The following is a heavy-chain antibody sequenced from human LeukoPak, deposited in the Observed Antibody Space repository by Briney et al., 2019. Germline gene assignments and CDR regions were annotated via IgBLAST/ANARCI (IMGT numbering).Heavy chain of an antibody. CDR2: IYTGGST. V-gene: IGHV3-53*04. D-gene: IGHD6-25*01. J-gene: IGHJ6*02. Sequence: GFLRLSCAASGFIVSSSYMSWVRQAPGKGLEWVSVIYTGGSTYSADSVKGRFTISRHNSKNTLYLQMNSLRAEDTAVYYCATSGLNYYYYGMDVWGQGTTVTVAS. CDR1: GFIVSSSY. CDR3: ATSGLNYYYYGMDV.